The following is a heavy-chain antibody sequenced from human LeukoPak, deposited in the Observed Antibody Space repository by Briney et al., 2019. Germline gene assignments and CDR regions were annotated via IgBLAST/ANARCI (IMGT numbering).Heavy chain of an antibody. V-gene: IGHV4-59*08. D-gene: IGHD3-22*01. CDR3: ARTPSYYYDSSGSFDY. CDR2: IYYSGST. Sequence: SETLSLTCTVSGGSISSYYWSWIRQPPGKGLEWIGYIYYSGSTNYNPSLKSRVTISVDTSKNQFSLKLSSVTAADTAVYYCARTPSYYYDSSGSFDYWGQGTLVTVSS. CDR1: GGSISSYY. J-gene: IGHJ4*02.